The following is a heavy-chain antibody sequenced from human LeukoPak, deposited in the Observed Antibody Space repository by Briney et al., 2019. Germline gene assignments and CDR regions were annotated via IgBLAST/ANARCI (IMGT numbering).Heavy chain of an antibody. Sequence: GASAKVSCKASGYTFTGYYMHWVRQAPGQGLEWMGWINPNSGGTNYAQKFQGRVTMTRDTSISTAYMELSRLRSDDTAVYYCARARYYDFWSGYYNPDYWGQGTLVTVSS. J-gene: IGHJ4*02. D-gene: IGHD3-3*01. V-gene: IGHV1-2*02. CDR3: ARARYYDFWSGYYNPDY. CDR1: GYTFTGYY. CDR2: INPNSGGT.